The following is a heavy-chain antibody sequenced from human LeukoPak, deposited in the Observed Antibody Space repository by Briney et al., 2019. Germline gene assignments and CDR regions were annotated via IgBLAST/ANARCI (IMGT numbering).Heavy chain of an antibody. J-gene: IGHJ4*02. Sequence: ASVKVSCKASGYTFTSYGISWVRQAPGQGLEWMGWISIYNGKINYAQKFQGRVTMTTDTSTSTAYMELRSLRSDDTAVYYCARREQWLVGDDYWGQGTLVTVSS. V-gene: IGHV1-18*01. D-gene: IGHD6-19*01. CDR1: GYTFTSYG. CDR2: ISIYNGKI. CDR3: ARREQWLVGDDY.